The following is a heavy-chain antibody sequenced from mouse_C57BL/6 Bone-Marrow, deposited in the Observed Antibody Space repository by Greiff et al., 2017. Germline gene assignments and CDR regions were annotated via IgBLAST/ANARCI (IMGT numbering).Heavy chain of an antibody. CDR2: IHPNSGST. Sequence: QVQLQQPGAELVKPGASVKLSCKASGYTFTSYWMHWVKQRPGQGLEWIGMIHPNSGSTNYNEKFKSKATLTVDKSSSTAYMQLSSLTSEDSAVYYGARERDSLLRYLFDYWGQGTTLTVSS. V-gene: IGHV1-64*01. CDR3: ARERDSLLRYLFDY. J-gene: IGHJ2*01. D-gene: IGHD1-2*01. CDR1: GYTFTSYW.